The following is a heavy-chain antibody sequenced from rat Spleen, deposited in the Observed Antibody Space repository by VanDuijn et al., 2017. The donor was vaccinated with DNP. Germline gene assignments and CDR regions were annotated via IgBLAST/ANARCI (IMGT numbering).Heavy chain of an antibody. V-gene: IGHV5-7*01. Sequence: EVQLVESGGGLVQPGRSLKLSCAVSGITFSDHNMAWVRQAPKKSLEWVATISYDGSDTYYRDSMKGRFTISRDNAKSTLYLQMDSLRSEDTATYYCAGRPPPTRGPFDYCGQGVTVTVSS. CDR1: GITFSDHN. D-gene: IGHD1-4*01. J-gene: IGHJ2*01. CDR3: AGRPPPTRGPFDY. CDR2: ISYDGSDT.